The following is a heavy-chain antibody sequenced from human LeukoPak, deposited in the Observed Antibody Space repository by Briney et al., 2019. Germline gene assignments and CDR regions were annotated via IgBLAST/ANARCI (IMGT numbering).Heavy chain of an antibody. V-gene: IGHV3-73*01. CDR1: GFTFSGSA. J-gene: IGHJ4*02. D-gene: IGHD3-16*02. CDR3: TRVIKAHYFDY. CDR2: IRSKANSYAT. Sequence: GGSLRLPCAASGFTFSGSAMHWVRQASGKGLEWVGRIRSKANSYATAYAASVKGRFTISRDDSKNTAYLQMNSLETEDTAVYYCTRVIKAHYFDYWGQGTLVTVSS.